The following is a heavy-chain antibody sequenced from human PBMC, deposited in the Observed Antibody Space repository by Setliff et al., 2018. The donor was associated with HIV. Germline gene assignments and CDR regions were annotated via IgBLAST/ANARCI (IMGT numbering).Heavy chain of an antibody. CDR2: IYYTGTT. J-gene: IGHJ4*02. CDR3: ATTRPISTGYPGFFDS. D-gene: IGHD3-9*01. Sequence: SETLSLTCTVSGGSISSRSNYWGWIRQPPGKGLEWIGTIYYTGTTYYNPSLKSRIALSIDSSKNQFSLNLHFVTATDSALYYCATTRPISTGYPGFFDSWGQGIVVTVS. V-gene: IGHV4-39*01. CDR1: GGSISSRSNY.